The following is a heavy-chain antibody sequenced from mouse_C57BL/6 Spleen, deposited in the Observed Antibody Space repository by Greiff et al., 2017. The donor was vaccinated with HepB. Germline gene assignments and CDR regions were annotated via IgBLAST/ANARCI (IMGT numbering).Heavy chain of an antibody. CDR2: ISSGSSTI. CDR1: GFTFSDYG. J-gene: IGHJ3*01. D-gene: IGHD2-5*01. V-gene: IGHV5-17*01. CDR3: ARPEYSNYLFAY. Sequence: EVKVVDSGGGLVKPGGSLKLSCAASGFTFSDYGMHWVRQAPEKGLEWVAYISSGSSTIYYADTVKGRFTISRDNAKNTLFLQMTSLRSEDTAMYYCARPEYSNYLFAYWGQGTLVTVSA.